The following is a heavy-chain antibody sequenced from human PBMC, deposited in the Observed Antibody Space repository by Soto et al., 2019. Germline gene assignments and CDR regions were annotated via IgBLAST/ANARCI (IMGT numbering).Heavy chain of an antibody. CDR1: GFTFSSYW. J-gene: IGHJ4*02. CDR3: ARDHLYYDILTGSKDY. Sequence: GGSLRLSCAASGFTFSSYWMGWVRQAPGKGLEWVANIKQDGSEKYYVDSVKGRFTISRDNAKNSLYLQMNSLRAEDTAVYYCARDHLYYDILTGSKDYWGQGTLVTVSS. D-gene: IGHD3-9*01. V-gene: IGHV3-7*03. CDR2: IKQDGSEK.